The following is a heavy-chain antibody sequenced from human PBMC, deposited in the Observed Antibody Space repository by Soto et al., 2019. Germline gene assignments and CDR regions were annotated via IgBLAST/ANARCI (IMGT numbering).Heavy chain of an antibody. V-gene: IGHV3-23*01. Sequence: GGSLRLSCAASGFTFSSYAMSWVRQAPGKGLEWVSAISGSGGSTYYADSVKGRFTISRDNSKKTLYLQMNSLRTEDTAVYYCAKDTHSGYYDYWGQGTLVTVSS. J-gene: IGHJ4*02. CDR1: GFTFSSYA. CDR3: AKDTHSGYYDY. CDR2: ISGSGGST. D-gene: IGHD3-22*01.